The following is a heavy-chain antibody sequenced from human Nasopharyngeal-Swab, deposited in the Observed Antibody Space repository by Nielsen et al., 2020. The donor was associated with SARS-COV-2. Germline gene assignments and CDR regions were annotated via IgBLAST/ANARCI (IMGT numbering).Heavy chain of an antibody. Sequence: SVKVSCNASGFSITYRFLHWMRQAPGQALEWMGWITPFNGNAKYAQKFQGRVSITRDGSRTTASLELSSLRPDDTAMYFCASGQCINGVCNPTDGLDVWGQGTSVTVS. CDR3: ASGQCINGVCNPTDGLDV. V-gene: IGHV1-45*02. CDR1: GFSITYRF. J-gene: IGHJ6*02. D-gene: IGHD2-8*01. CDR2: ITPFNGNA.